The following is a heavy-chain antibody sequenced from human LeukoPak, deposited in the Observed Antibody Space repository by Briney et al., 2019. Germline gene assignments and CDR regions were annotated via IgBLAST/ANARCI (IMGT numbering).Heavy chain of an antibody. CDR2: ISAYNGNT. CDR1: GYTFTSYG. Sequence: ASVKVSCKDSGYTFTSYGISWVRQAPGQGLEWMGWISAYNGNTNYAQKLQGRVTMTTDTSTSTAYMELRSLRSDDTAVYYCARVSYCSGGSCYLGRSYYFDYWGQGTLVTVSS. CDR3: ARVSYCSGGSCYLGRSYYFDY. D-gene: IGHD2-15*01. V-gene: IGHV1-18*01. J-gene: IGHJ4*02.